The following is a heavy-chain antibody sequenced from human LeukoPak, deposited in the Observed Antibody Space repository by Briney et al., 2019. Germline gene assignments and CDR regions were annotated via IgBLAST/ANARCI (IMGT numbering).Heavy chain of an antibody. J-gene: IGHJ6*02. CDR2: IYHSGGT. V-gene: IGHV4-4*02. CDR3: ATYDPGRIAYGLDV. D-gene: IGHD5-12*01. Sequence: PSETLSLTCAVSGGSISSSHWWSWVRPPPGKGLEWIGEIYHSGGTNYNPSLKNRVTISVDKSKNQFSLKVNSVTAADTAVYYCATYDPGRIAYGLDVWGQGTTVTVSS. CDR1: GGSISSSHW.